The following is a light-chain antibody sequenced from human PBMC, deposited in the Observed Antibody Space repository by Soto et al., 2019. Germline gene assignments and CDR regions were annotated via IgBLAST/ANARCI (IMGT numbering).Light chain of an antibody. CDR1: QSVNSNS. CDR3: QQYGSSPLT. V-gene: IGKV3-20*01. CDR2: AAS. Sequence: EIVLTQSPGTLSLSPGERATLSCGASQSVNSNSLAWYQQKPGQAPRLLFYAASNRATGVPDRFSGSESGSDFTLTISRLEPEDFAVYHCQQYGSSPLTLGGGTKVEIK. J-gene: IGKJ4*01.